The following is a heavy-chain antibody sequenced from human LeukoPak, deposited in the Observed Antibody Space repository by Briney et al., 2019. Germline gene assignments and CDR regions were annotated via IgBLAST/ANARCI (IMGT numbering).Heavy chain of an antibody. V-gene: IGHV3-30-3*01. CDR2: ISYDGTDT. J-gene: IGHJ4*02. CDR1: GFTLSTYA. CDR3: ARIRGGPIDY. Sequence: PGRSLRLSCAASGFTLSTYAMHWVRQAPGKGLEWVAVISYDGTDTYYADSVKGRFTISRDTSKNSLYLQMNSLRPEDTAVFYCARIRGGPIDYWGQGTLVTDSS. D-gene: IGHD3-16*01.